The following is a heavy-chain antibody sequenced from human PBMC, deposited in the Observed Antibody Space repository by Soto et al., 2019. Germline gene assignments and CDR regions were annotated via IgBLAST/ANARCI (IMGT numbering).Heavy chain of an antibody. CDR1: GFTFRNYD. CDR3: ARVRGQQFVDWYFDF. Sequence: EVQLVESGGGLKQPGESLRLSCAASGFTFRNYDMHWVRQVTGKGLEWVSGIGTTGDTYYPGSVKGRFTISRENAKNSMYLQMSSLRPEDTAVYFCARVRGQQFVDWYFDFWGRGTLVTVSS. D-gene: IGHD6-13*01. V-gene: IGHV3-13*01. CDR2: IGTTGDT. J-gene: IGHJ2*01.